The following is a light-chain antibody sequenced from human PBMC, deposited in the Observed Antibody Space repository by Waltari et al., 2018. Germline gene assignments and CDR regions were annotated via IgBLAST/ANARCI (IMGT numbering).Light chain of an antibody. CDR2: EDN. CDR1: SDSIASHY. J-gene: IGLJ2*01. V-gene: IGLV6-57*03. Sequence: SLLTQPHSVSESPGKTVTISCTRTSDSIASHYVQWYQQRPGSAPTTLIFEDNQRTAGVPERFSGSIDSSSNSASLTISGLKTEDEALYYCQSYDSDEGVVFGGGTKLTVL. CDR3: QSYDSDEGVV.